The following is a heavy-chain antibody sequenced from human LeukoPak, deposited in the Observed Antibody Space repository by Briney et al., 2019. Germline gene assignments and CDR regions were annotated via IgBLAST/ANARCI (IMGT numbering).Heavy chain of an antibody. V-gene: IGHV4-4*02. CDR1: GGSISSSNW. D-gene: IGHD6-13*01. CDR3: ARDLGGSSWYLVEAFDI. CDR2: IYHSGST. Sequence: SGTLSLTCAVSGGSISSSNWWSWVRQPPGKGLEWIGEIYHSGSTNYNPSLKSRVTISVDTSKNQFSLKLSSVTAADTAVYYCARDLGGSSWYLVEAFDIWGQGTMVTVSS. J-gene: IGHJ3*02.